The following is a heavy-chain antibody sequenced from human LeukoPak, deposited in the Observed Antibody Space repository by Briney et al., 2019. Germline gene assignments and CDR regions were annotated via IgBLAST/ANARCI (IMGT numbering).Heavy chain of an antibody. CDR3: ARGYYDFWSGYTWFDP. D-gene: IGHD3-3*01. J-gene: IGHJ5*02. CDR2: IYYSGST. V-gene: IGHV4-31*03. Sequence: SETLSLTCTVSGGSISSGGYYWSWIRQHPGKGLEWIGYIYYSGSTYYNPSLKSRVTISVDTSKNQFSLKLSPVTAADTAVYYCARGYYDFWSGYTWFDPWGQGTLVTVSS. CDR1: GGSISSGGYY.